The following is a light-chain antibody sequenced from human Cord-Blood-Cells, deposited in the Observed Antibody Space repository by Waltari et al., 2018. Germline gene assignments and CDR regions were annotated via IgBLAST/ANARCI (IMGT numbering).Light chain of an antibody. J-gene: IGLJ3*02. CDR3: SSYTSSSTLV. CDR2: DVS. CDR1: SSDVGGYNY. Sequence: QSALTQPASVSGSPGQAITISCTGTSSDVGGYNYVPWYQQHPGKAPKLMISDVSKRPSGVSNRFSGSKSGNTASLTISGLQAEDEADYYCSSYTSSSTLVFGGGTKLTVL. V-gene: IGLV2-14*01.